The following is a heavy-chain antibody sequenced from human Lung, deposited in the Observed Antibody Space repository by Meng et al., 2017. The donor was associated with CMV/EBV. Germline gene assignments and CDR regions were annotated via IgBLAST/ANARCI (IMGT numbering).Heavy chain of an antibody. J-gene: IGHJ4*02. Sequence: GSLRLSCAVYGGSFSGYYWSWIRQPPGKGLEWIGEINHSGSTNYNPSLKSRVTISVDTSKNQFSLKLSSVTAADTAVYYCAENSYGYGRWGQGTLVTFSS. CDR2: INHSGST. CDR3: AENSYGYGR. D-gene: IGHD5-18*01. CDR1: GGSFSGYY. V-gene: IGHV4-34*01.